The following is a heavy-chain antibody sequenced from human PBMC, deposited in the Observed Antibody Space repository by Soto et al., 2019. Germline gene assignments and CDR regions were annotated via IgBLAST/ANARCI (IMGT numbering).Heavy chain of an antibody. CDR3: AHRVTYYYDSSGYYWFDP. CDR1: GFSLSTSGVG. J-gene: IGHJ5*02. CDR2: IYWNDDK. D-gene: IGHD3-22*01. Sequence: SGPTVVNPTQTLTLTCTFSGFSLSTSGVGVGWIRQPPGKALEWLALIYWNDDKRYSPSLKSRLTITKDTSKNQVVLTMTNMDPVDTATYYCAHRVTYYYDSSGYYWFDPWGQGTLVTVSS. V-gene: IGHV2-5*01.